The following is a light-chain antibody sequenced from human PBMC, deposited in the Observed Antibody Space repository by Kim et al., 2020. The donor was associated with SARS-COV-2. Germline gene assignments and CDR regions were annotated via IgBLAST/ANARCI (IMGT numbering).Light chain of an antibody. CDR3: QQYHDWLS. V-gene: IGKV3-15*01. Sequence: SVSPGERVALSCRASQSVSSNLAWYQQTPGQAPRLLIYGASTRATGIPARFSGNASGTEFTLTISSLQSEDFAVYYCQQYHDWLSFGGGTKVDIK. CDR2: GAS. J-gene: IGKJ4*01. CDR1: QSVSSN.